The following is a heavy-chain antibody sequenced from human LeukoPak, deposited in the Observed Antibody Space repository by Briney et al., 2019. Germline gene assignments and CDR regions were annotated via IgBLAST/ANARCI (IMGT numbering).Heavy chain of an antibody. J-gene: IGHJ5*02. CDR1: GGSFSGYY. CDR3: ARGFSLTNGDWFDP. CDR2: INHSGST. V-gene: IGHV4-34*01. Sequence: PSETLPLTCAVYGGSFSGYYWSWIRQPPGKGLEWIGEINHSGSTNYNPSLKSRVTISVDTSKNQFSLKLSSVTAADTAVYYCARGFSLTNGDWFDPWGQGTLVTVSS. D-gene: IGHD2-8*01.